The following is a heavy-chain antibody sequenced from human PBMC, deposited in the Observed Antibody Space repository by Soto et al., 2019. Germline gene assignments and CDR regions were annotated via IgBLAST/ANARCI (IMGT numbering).Heavy chain of an antibody. Sequence: GASVKVSCKASGGTFSSYAISWVRQAPGQGLEWMGGIIPIFGTANYAQKFQGRVTITADESTSTAHMELSSLRSEDTAVYYCARVSVAGDHYYYYGMDVWGQGTTVTVSS. V-gene: IGHV1-69*13. D-gene: IGHD6-19*01. J-gene: IGHJ6*02. CDR3: ARVSVAGDHYYYYGMDV. CDR2: IIPIFGTA. CDR1: GGTFSSYA.